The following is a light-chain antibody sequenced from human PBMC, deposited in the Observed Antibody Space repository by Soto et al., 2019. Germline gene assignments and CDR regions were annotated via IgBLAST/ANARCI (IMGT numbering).Light chain of an antibody. CDR3: QSYDSRLRWV. Sequence: QSVLTQPPSVSGAPGQRGTISCTGSSSNMGSGFHVQWFQQLPGTAPKLLIYGDNIRPSGVPDRFSGSKSGISASLAVTGRQADDEADYYCQSYDSRLRWVFGGGTQLTVL. V-gene: IGLV1-40*01. J-gene: IGLJ3*02. CDR1: SSNMGSGFH. CDR2: GDN.